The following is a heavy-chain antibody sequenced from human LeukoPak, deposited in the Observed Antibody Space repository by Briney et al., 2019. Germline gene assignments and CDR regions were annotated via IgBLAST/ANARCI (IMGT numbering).Heavy chain of an antibody. CDR2: INHSGST. Sequence: SETLSLTCAVYGGSFSGYYWSWIRQPPGKGREWIGEINHSGSTNYNPSLKSRVTISVDTSKNQFSLKLSSVTAADTAVYYCARGDSPPGGVVVVAATPFDYWGQGTLVTVSS. D-gene: IGHD2-15*01. V-gene: IGHV4-34*01. CDR3: ARGDSPPGGVVVVAATPFDY. CDR1: GGSFSGYY. J-gene: IGHJ4*02.